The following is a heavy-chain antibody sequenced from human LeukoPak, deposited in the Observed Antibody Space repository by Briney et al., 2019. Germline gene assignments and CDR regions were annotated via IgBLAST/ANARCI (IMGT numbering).Heavy chain of an antibody. V-gene: IGHV1-18*01. CDR1: GYTFTNYG. D-gene: IGHD3-9*01. Sequence: GASVKVSCKASGYTFTNYGVSWVRQAPGHGLEWRGWISAYNANTNYAQKLQGRVTMTTDTSTSTAYMELRSLRSDDTAVYYCARDHYDVLTGYAYNAFDIWGQGTMVAVSS. J-gene: IGHJ3*02. CDR2: ISAYNANT. CDR3: ARDHYDVLTGYAYNAFDI.